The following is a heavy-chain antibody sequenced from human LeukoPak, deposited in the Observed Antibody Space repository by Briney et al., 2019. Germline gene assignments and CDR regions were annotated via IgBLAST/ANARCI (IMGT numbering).Heavy chain of an antibody. CDR3: ARGRYNWNDGYYYYMDV. Sequence: ASVKVSCKASGYTFTGYYMHWVRQAPGQGLEWMGWINPNSGGTNYAQKFQGRVTMTRDTSITTAYMELSRLRSDDTAVYYCARGRYNWNDGYYYYMDVWGKGTTVTISS. J-gene: IGHJ6*03. CDR2: INPNSGGT. CDR1: GYTFTGYY. V-gene: IGHV1-2*02. D-gene: IGHD1-1*01.